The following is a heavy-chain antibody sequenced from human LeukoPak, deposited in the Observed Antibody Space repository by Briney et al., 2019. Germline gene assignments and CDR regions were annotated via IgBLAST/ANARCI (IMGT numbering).Heavy chain of an antibody. CDR1: GGTFSSYA. V-gene: IGHV1-69*04. J-gene: IGHJ3*02. D-gene: IGHD3-22*01. CDR3: ARDLRAYYYDSSGYQHAFDI. CDR2: IIPILGIV. Sequence: ASVKVSCKASGGTFSSYAISWVRQAPGQGLEWMGRIIPILGIVNYAQKFQGRVTITADKSTSTAYMELSSLRSEDTAVYYCARDLRAYYYDSSGYQHAFDIWGQGTMVTVSS.